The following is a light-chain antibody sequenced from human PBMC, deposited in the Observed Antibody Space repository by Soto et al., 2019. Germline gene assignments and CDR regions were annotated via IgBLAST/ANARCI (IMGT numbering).Light chain of an antibody. CDR2: EVS. CDR3: SSYAGTNNLV. V-gene: IGLV2-8*01. J-gene: IGLJ3*02. CDR1: SSDVGGYNY. Sequence: QSAPAQPPSASGSPGQSVTMSCTGTSSDVGGYNYVSWYQQYPGKAPKIMIYEVSERPSGVPVRFSGSKSGNTASLTVSGLQAEDEADYYCSSYAGTNNLVFGGGTKLTVL.